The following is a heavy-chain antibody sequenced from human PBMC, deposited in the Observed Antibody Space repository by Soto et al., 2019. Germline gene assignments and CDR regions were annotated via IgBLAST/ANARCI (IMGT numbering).Heavy chain of an antibody. J-gene: IGHJ3*02. CDR2: ISSSSSTI. V-gene: IGHV3-48*02. Sequence: GGSLRLSCAASGFTFSSYSMNWVRQAPGKGLEWVSYISSSSSTIYYADSVKGRFTISRDNAKNPLYLQMNSLRDEDTAVYYCARDRVPDFITMVRGDSLPDAFDIWGQGTMVTVSS. D-gene: IGHD3-10*01. CDR1: GFTFSSYS. CDR3: ARDRVPDFITMVRGDSLPDAFDI.